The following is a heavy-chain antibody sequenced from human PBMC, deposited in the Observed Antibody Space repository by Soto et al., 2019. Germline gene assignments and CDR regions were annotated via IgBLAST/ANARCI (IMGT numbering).Heavy chain of an antibody. V-gene: IGHV3-23*01. CDR3: ASRSSGWYFDY. J-gene: IGHJ4*02. CDR2: ISGSGDST. Sequence: QPGGSLRLSCAASGFTFSSYAMNWVRQAPGKGLEWVSVISGSGDSTYYADSVKGRFTISRDNSKNTLYLQMNSLRADDTAVYYCASRSSGWYFDYWGQGTLVTVSS. D-gene: IGHD6-19*01. CDR1: GFTFSSYA.